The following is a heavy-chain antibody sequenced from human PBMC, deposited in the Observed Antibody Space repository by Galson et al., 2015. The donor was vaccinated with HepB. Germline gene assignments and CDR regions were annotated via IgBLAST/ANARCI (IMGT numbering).Heavy chain of an antibody. CDR1: GYTFTSYG. V-gene: IGHV1-18*04. J-gene: IGHJ6*02. D-gene: IGHD2-2*01. CDR3: AREKCSSTSCYEGLYYYYGMDV. Sequence: SVKVSCKASGYTFTSYGISWVRQAPGQGLEWMGWISAYNGNTNYAQKLQGRVTMTTDTSTSTAYMELRSLRSDDTAVYYCAREKCSSTSCYEGLYYYYGMDVWGQGTTVTVSS. CDR2: ISAYNGNT.